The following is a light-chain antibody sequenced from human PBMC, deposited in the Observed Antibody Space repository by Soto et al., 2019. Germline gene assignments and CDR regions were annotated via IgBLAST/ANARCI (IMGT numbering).Light chain of an antibody. CDR3: QQYGRSPLT. CDR1: QSVSSSY. J-gene: IGKJ5*01. Sequence: VLTQSPATLSLSPGERATLSCRASQSVSSSYLAWYQQKPGQAPRLLIYDASYRATGIPARFSGSGSGTDFTLTISRLEPEDFAVYYCQQYGRSPLTFGQGTRLEIK. V-gene: IGKV3-20*01. CDR2: DAS.